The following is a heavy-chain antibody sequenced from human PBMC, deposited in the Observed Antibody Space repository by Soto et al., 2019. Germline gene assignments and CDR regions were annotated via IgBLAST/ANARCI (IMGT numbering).Heavy chain of an antibody. Sequence: SETLSLTCAVYGGSFSGYYWSWIRQPPGKGLEWIGEINHSGSTNYNPSLKSRVTISVDTSKNQFSLKLSSVTAADTAVYYCARFSVGSHPPYYYHYGMDVGGQGTSVTGS. V-gene: IGHV4-34*01. D-gene: IGHD2-15*01. CDR3: ARFSVGSHPPYYYHYGMDV. CDR1: GGSFSGYY. J-gene: IGHJ6*02. CDR2: INHSGST.